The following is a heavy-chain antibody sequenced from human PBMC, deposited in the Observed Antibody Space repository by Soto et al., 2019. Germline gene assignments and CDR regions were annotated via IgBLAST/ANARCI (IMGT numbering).Heavy chain of an antibody. J-gene: IGHJ4*02. D-gene: IGHD6-19*01. CDR3: ARASSGWMIDY. Sequence: QVQLVESGGGVVQPGRSLRLSCAASGFTFSSYAMHWVRQAPGKGLEWVAVISYDGSNKNYADSVKGRFTISRDNSKNTLYLHMNSLRAEDTAVYYCARASSGWMIDYWGQGTLVTVSS. V-gene: IGHV3-30-3*01. CDR1: GFTFSSYA. CDR2: ISYDGSNK.